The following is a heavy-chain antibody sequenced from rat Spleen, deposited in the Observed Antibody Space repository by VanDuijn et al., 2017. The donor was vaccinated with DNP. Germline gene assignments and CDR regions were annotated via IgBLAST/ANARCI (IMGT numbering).Heavy chain of an antibody. CDR3: ARWGGDYFDY. V-gene: IGHV5-22*01. CDR1: GFTFSDYY. CDR2: ISYHGGST. J-gene: IGHJ2*01. Sequence: EVQLVESGGGLVQPGRSLKLSCVASGFTFSDYYMAWVRQAPTEGLDCVAYISYHGGSTYYGDSVKGRFTISRDNAKSTLYLQMNSLRSEDMATYYCARWGGDYFDYWGQGVMVTVSS.